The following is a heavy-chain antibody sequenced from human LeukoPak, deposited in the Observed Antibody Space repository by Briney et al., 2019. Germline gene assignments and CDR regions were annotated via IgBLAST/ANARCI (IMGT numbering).Heavy chain of an antibody. D-gene: IGHD3-10*01. CDR3: ARGTGSGSYLIDN. CDR2: TSYDGSNI. J-gene: IGHJ4*02. Sequence: SGGSLRLSCAASGFTFSTYAMHWVRQAPGKGLEWVALTSYDGSNIKYVDSVKGRFTISRDNSKNTLYLQMNRLRTEDTAAYYCARGTGSGSYLIDNWGQGSVVTVSS. V-gene: IGHV3-30-3*01. CDR1: GFTFSTYA.